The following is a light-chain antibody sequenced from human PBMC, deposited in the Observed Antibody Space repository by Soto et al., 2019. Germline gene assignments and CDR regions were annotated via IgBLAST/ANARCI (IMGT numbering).Light chain of an antibody. V-gene: IGKV3-20*01. CDR3: QQYGSSPWT. Sequence: EIVLTQSPGTLSLSPGERATLSCRASQSVSSSYLAWYQQKPGQAPRLLIYGASSRATGIPDRFSGSGSVTDFTLNSSRLEPEDFAVYYCQQYGSSPWTFGQGTKVEIK. CDR1: QSVSSSY. CDR2: GAS. J-gene: IGKJ1*01.